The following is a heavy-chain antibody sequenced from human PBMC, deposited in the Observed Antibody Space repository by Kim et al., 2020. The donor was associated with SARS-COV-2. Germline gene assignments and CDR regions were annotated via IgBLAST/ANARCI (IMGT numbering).Heavy chain of an antibody. CDR1: GFTFGDYA. Sequence: GGSLRLSCTTSGFTFGDYAVSWVRQAPGKGLEWLTFITSKAHGGTTEYAASVKGRFTISRDDSKSIAYLQMNSLKTEDTAVYYCTREDSSGWEWGQGTLVTVSP. CDR2: ITSKAHGGTT. CDR3: TREDSSGWE. V-gene: IGHV3-49*04. D-gene: IGHD6-19*01. J-gene: IGHJ4*02.